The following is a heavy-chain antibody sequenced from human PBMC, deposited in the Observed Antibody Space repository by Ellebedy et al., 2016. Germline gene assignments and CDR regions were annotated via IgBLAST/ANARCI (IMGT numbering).Heavy chain of an antibody. D-gene: IGHD4-17*01. Sequence: GGSLRLSXAASGFTFSSYWMSWVRQAPGKGLEWVANIKQDGSEKYYVDSVKGRFTISRDNAKNSLYLQMNSLRAEDTAVYYCARDRPVTPAGMDVWGQGTTVTVSS. J-gene: IGHJ6*02. CDR3: ARDRPVTPAGMDV. CDR2: IKQDGSEK. V-gene: IGHV3-7*04. CDR1: GFTFSSYW.